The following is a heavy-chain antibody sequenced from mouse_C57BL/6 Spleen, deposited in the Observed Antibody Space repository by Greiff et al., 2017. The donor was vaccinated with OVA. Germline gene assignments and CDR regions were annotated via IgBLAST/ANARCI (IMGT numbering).Heavy chain of an antibody. D-gene: IGHD1-1*01. CDR3: ATHYYGSSYGGD. J-gene: IGHJ2*01. CDR2: IDPSDSYT. V-gene: IGHV1-50*01. Sequence: QVQLQPPGAELVKPGASVKLSCKASGYTFTSYWMQWVKQRPGQGLEWIGEIDPSDSYTNYNQKFKGKATLTVDTSSSTAYMQLSSLTSEDSAVYYCATHYYGSSYGGDWGKGTTLTVSS. CDR1: GYTFTSYW.